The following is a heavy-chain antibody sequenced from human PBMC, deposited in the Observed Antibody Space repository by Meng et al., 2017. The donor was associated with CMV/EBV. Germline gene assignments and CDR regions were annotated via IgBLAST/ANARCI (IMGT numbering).Heavy chain of an antibody. D-gene: IGHD3-3*01. CDR1: GFTFRDYH. CDR2: ISSLDGRT. CDR3: VKIMSRVVDFWYGMDV. J-gene: IGHJ6*02. V-gene: IGHV3-23*01. Sequence: GESLKISCTASGFTFRDYHMGWARQAPGKGLEAMSSISSLDGRTFYLDSVRGRFTISRGDSKSILYLQMNSLRSDDTATYYCVKIMSRVVDFWYGMDVWGQGTTVTVSS.